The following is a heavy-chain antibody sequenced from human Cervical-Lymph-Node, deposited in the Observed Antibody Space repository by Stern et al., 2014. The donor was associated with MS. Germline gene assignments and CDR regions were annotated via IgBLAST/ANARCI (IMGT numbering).Heavy chain of an antibody. CDR1: GYTFTGYY. D-gene: IGHD3-22*01. J-gene: IGHJ3*02. CDR3: ARGSGGYYPDDAFDI. CDR2: IYPNSGGT. V-gene: IGHV1-2*04. Sequence: QLVQSGAEVKKPGASVKVSCKASGYTFTGYYMHWVRQAPGQGLEWMGWIYPNSGGTNYAQKFQGWVTMTRDTSISTAYMELSRLRSDDTAVYYCARGSGGYYPDDAFDIWGQGTMVTVSS.